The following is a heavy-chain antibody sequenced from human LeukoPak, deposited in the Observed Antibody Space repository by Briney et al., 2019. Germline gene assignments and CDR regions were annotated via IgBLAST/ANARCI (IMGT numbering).Heavy chain of an antibody. Sequence: GRSLRLSCAASGFTFSSFAMHWVRQAPGKGLEWVAVISYDGSNKYYADSVKGRFTISRDNSKNTLYLQMNSLRAEDTAVYYCARQRCGGSSCYYYYGMDVWGQGTTVTVSS. CDR3: ARQRCGGSSCYYYYGMDV. CDR1: GFTFSSFA. V-gene: IGHV3-30-3*01. J-gene: IGHJ6*02. D-gene: IGHD6-13*01. CDR2: ISYDGSNK.